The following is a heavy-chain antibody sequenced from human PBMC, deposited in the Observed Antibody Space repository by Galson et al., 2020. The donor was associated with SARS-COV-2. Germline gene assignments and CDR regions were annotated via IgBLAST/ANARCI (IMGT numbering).Heavy chain of an antibody. CDR1: GFTFSSYA. CDR2: ISYDGSNK. V-gene: IGHV3-30*04. CDR3: ARDYGDHILDY. D-gene: IGHD4-17*01. Sequence: GGSLRLSCVASGFTFSSYAMHWVRRAPGKGLEWVAVISYDGSNKYYADSVKGRFTISRDNSKNTLYLQMNSLRAEDTAVYYCARDYGDHILDYWGQGTLVTVSS. J-gene: IGHJ4*02.